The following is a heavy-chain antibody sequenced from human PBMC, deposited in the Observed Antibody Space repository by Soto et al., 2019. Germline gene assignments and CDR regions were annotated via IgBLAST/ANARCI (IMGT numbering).Heavy chain of an antibody. V-gene: IGHV3-23*01. J-gene: IGHJ4*02. CDR3: AKNGQWLATPPEA. CDR1: GFPFGTFV. CDR2: ITDSGYTA. Sequence: EMQLLESGGASVQPGGSLRLSCAASGFPFGTFVMTWFRQAPGGGLEWVASITDSGYTASYAETVEGRFTVSRDNSKNKLHLQMNDLRPEDTATYYCAKNGQWLATPPEAWGQGTLVTVSS. D-gene: IGHD6-19*01.